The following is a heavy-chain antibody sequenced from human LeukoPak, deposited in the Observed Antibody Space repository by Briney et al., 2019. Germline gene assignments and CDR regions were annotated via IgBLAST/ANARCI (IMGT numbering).Heavy chain of an antibody. J-gene: IGHJ4*02. V-gene: IGHV3-23*01. D-gene: IGHD1-26*01. Sequence: GGSLRLCCAASRFTFISYAMSWVRQAPGKGLEWVSAISGSGGSTYYADSVKGRFTISRDNSKNTLYLQMNSLRAEDTALYYCAKGNLGDFWGQGTLVTVSS. CDR3: AKGNLGDF. CDR1: RFTFISYA. CDR2: ISGSGGST.